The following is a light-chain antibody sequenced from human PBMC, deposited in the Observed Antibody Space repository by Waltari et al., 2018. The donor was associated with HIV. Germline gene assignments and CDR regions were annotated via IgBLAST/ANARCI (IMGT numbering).Light chain of an antibody. Sequence: QSVLTQPPSASGTAGQRVTISCSGTSSNIGSNTVNWYQQLPGTAPKLLIYHNSPRPSGVPDRVSGSKSGTSASLAISGLQSEDEADYYCAAWDDSVNGLVFGGGTKLTV. CDR3: AAWDDSVNGLV. V-gene: IGLV1-44*01. CDR2: HNS. CDR1: SSNIGSNT. J-gene: IGLJ3*02.